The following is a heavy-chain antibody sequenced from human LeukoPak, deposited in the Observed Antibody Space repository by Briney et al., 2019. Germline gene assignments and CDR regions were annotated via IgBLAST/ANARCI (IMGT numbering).Heavy chain of an antibody. V-gene: IGHV3-30*04. D-gene: IGHD3-10*01. Sequence: PGGSLRLSCAASGFTFSSYAMHWVRQAPGKGLEWVAVISYDGSNKYYADSVKGRFTISRDNAKDSLYLQMNILRAEDTAVYYCARPEYYYDAFDIWGQGTMVTVSS. CDR2: ISYDGSNK. J-gene: IGHJ3*02. CDR3: ARPEYYYDAFDI. CDR1: GFTFSSYA.